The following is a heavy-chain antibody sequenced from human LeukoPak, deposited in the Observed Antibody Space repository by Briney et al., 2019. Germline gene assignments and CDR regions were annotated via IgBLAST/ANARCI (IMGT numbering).Heavy chain of an antibody. CDR1: GYSFTNYW. CDR2: IYPGDSDT. V-gene: IGHV5-51*01. Sequence: GECLKISCKGSGYSFTNYWIGWVRQMPGKGLEWMGIIYPGDSDTRYSPSFQGQVTISADKSITTAYLQWSSLKASDTAMYYCARTLCSGGACYLWFFDYWGQGTLVTVSS. CDR3: ARTLCSGGACYLWFFDY. D-gene: IGHD2-15*01. J-gene: IGHJ4*02.